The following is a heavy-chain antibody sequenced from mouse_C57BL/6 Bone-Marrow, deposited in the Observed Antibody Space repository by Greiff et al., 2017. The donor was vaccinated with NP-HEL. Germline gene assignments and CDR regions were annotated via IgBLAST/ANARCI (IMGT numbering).Heavy chain of an antibody. CDR3: AREGGLRRRTYAMDY. CDR1: GFTFSDYY. V-gene: IGHV5-16*01. J-gene: IGHJ4*01. D-gene: IGHD2-4*01. CDR2: INYDGSST. Sequence: EVHLVESEGGLVQPGSSMKLSCTASGFTFSDYYMAWVRQVPETGLEWVANINYDGSSTYYLDSLKSRFIISRDNAKNIRYLQMSSLKSEDTATYYCAREGGLRRRTYAMDYWGQGTSVTVSS.